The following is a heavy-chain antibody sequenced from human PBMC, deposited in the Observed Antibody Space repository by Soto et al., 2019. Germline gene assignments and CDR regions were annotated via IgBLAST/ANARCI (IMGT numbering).Heavy chain of an antibody. CDR2: ISGSGGST. J-gene: IGHJ4*02. D-gene: IGHD4-17*01. CDR3: AKDRWDDYGDYGPIDY. Sequence: EVQLLESGGGLVQPGGSLRLSCAASGFTFSSYAMSWVRQAPGKGLEWVSAISGSGGSTYYADSVKGRFTISRDNSKNTLYLQMNSLRDEDTAVYYCAKDRWDDYGDYGPIDYWGQGTLVTVSS. V-gene: IGHV3-23*01. CDR1: GFTFSSYA.